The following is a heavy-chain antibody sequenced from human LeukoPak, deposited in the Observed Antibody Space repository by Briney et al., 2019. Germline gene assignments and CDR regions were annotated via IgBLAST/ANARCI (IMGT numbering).Heavy chain of an antibody. J-gene: IGHJ4*02. Sequence: ASVKVSCKASGYTFTSYGISWVRQAPGQGLEWMGWISAYNGNTNYAQKLQGRVTMTTDTSTSTAYMELSSLRSEDTAVYYCATDTRVGAELGYFDYWGQGTLVTVSS. CDR2: ISAYNGNT. D-gene: IGHD1-26*01. CDR1: GYTFTSYG. CDR3: ATDTRVGAELGYFDY. V-gene: IGHV1-18*01.